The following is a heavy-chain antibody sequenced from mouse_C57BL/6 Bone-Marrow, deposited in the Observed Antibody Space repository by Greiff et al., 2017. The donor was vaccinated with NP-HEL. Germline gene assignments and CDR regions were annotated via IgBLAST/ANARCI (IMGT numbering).Heavy chain of an antibody. Sequence: QVQGGEGGPELVKPGASVKLSCKASGYTFTSYDINWVKQRPGQGLEWIGWIYPRDGSTKYNEKFKGKATLTVDTSSSTAYMELHSLTSEDSAVYFCARSYYYGSSYAMDYWGQGTSVTVSS. CDR2: IYPRDGST. V-gene: IGHV1-85*01. J-gene: IGHJ4*01. CDR3: ARSYYYGSSYAMDY. D-gene: IGHD1-1*01. CDR1: GYTFTSYD.